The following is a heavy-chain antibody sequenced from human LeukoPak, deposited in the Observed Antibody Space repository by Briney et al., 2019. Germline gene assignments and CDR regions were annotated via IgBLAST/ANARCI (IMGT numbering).Heavy chain of an antibody. J-gene: IGHJ4*02. D-gene: IGHD1-26*01. CDR2: IWHDGSNK. Sequence: SGGSLRLSCTASGFTLSSYGMHWVRQAPGKGLEWVTVIWHDGSNKYYADSVKGRFTISRDNSKNTLYLQMNSLRAEDTAVYHSAKDLNPREAGATIDYWGQGTLVTVSS. V-gene: IGHV3-30*02. CDR3: AKDLNPREAGATIDY. CDR1: GFTLSSYG.